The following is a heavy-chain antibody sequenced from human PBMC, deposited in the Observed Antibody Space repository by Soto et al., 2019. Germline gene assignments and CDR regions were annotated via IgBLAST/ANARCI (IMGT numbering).Heavy chain of an antibody. Sequence: GGSLRPSCASSGFNFSTYNMNWVRQAPGKGLEWVSSINGRGNYIYYADSVKGRFTISRDNAKNSLYLQMDRLRAEDTALYYCVREDGIVGANSAFDYWGLGALVTVSS. CDR2: INGRGNYI. CDR1: GFNFSTYN. J-gene: IGHJ4*02. D-gene: IGHD1-26*01. V-gene: IGHV3-21*01. CDR3: VREDGIVGANSAFDY.